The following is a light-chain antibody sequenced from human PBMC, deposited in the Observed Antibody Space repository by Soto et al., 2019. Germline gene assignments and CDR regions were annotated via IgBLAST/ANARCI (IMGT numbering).Light chain of an antibody. CDR1: QSVSSD. V-gene: IGKV3-11*01. CDR3: QQRSNWPPIT. CDR2: AS. Sequence: EIVMTQSPATLSVSPGERATLSCRASQSVSSDLAWYQQKPGQAPRLLIYASTRATGIPARFSGSGSGTDFTLTISSLEPEDFAVYYCQQRSNWPPITFGQGTRLEIK. J-gene: IGKJ5*01.